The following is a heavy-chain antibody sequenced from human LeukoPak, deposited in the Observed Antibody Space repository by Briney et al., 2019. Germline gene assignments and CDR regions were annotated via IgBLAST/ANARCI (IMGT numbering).Heavy chain of an antibody. CDR1: GYTFTSYY. V-gene: IGHV1-46*01. CDR2: INPSGGST. J-gene: IGHJ4*02. D-gene: IGHD3-22*01. CDR3: AQNYYDSSGYYRPLDY. Sequence: GASVKVSCKASGYTFTSYYMHWVRQAPGQGLEWMGIINPSGGSTSYAQKFQGRVTMTRDMSTSTVYMELSSLRSEDTAVYYCAQNYYDSSGYYRPLDYWGQGTLVTVSS.